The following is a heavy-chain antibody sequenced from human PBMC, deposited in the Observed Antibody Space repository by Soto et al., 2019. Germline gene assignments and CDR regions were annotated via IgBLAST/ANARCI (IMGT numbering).Heavy chain of an antibody. CDR1: GFTFSNYW. J-gene: IGHJ4*02. V-gene: IGHV3-74*01. CDR2: INSDGSST. CDR3: ARDYSSYGPFDY. D-gene: IGHD5-18*01. Sequence: PGGSLRLSCAASGFTFSNYWMHWVRQAPGKGLVWVSHINSDGSSTSYADSVKGRFTISRDNAKNSLCLQMNNLRAEDTAVYYCARDYSSYGPFDYWGQGTLVTVSS.